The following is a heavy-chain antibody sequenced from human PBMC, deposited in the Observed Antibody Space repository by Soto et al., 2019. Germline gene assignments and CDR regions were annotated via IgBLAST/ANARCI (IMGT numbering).Heavy chain of an antibody. CDR1: GFTFSTYG. CDR2: IWYDGTNK. V-gene: IGHV3-33*01. CDR3: ARTSEMAPYYFDY. J-gene: IGHJ4*02. Sequence: QVQLVESGGGVVQPGRSLRLSCAASGFTFSTYGMHWVRQAPGKGLEWVAVIWYDGTNKFYADSVKGRFTISRDNSQNTLYLQMNSLRAEDTAVYYCARTSEMAPYYFDYWGQGTLVTVSS. D-gene: IGHD2-8*01.